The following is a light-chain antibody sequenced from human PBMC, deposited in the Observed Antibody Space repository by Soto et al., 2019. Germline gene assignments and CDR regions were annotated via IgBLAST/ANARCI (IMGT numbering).Light chain of an antibody. CDR1: QSVRNNY. V-gene: IGKV3-20*01. CDR3: QHYADSFYT. CDR2: SAS. Sequence: IVLTQSPGTLSLSPGEIATLSCRASQSVRNNYLAWYQQKLGQAPRLLIYSASTRATGIPDRFRGSGSGTDFTLTIARLEPEDFAVYYCQHYADSFYTFGQGTKLEIK. J-gene: IGKJ2*01.